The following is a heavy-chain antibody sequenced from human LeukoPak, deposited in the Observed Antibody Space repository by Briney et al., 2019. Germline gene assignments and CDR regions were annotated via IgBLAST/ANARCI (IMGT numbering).Heavy chain of an antibody. V-gene: IGHV3-21*01. Sequence: GGSLRLSCAASGFTFSSYSMNWVRQAPGKGLEWVSSISSSSSYIYYADSVKGRFTISRDNAKYSLYLQMNSLRAEDTAVYYCAREDTMVRGVFDYWGQGTLVTVSS. CDR3: AREDTMVRGVFDY. D-gene: IGHD3-10*01. J-gene: IGHJ4*02. CDR2: ISSSSSYI. CDR1: GFTFSSYS.